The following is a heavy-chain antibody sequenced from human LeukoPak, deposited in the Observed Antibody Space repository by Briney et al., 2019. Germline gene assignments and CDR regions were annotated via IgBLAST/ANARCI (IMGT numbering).Heavy chain of an antibody. V-gene: IGHV3-48*01. CDR3: ARDATYYDFWSGYYYLDY. J-gene: IGHJ4*02. CDR1: GFTFSSYS. D-gene: IGHD3-3*01. CDR2: ISSSSSTI. Sequence: QPGGSLRLSCAASGFTFSSYSMNWVRQAPGKGLEWVSYISSSSSTIYYADSVKGRFTISRDNAKNSLYLQMNSLRAEDTAVYYCARDATYYDFWSGYYYLDYWGQGTLVTVSS.